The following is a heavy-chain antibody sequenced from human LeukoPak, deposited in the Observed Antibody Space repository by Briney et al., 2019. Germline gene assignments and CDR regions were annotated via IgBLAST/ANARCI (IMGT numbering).Heavy chain of an antibody. V-gene: IGHV3-30*04. D-gene: IGHD2-2*01. CDR1: GFTFSSYA. CDR2: ISYDGSNK. Sequence: GGSLRLSCAASGFTFSSYAMHWVRQAPGKGLEWVAVISYDGSNKYYADSVKGRFTISRDNSKNTLYLQMNSLRAEDTAVYYCARRGVPAAYDYWGQGTLVTVSS. CDR3: ARRGVPAAYDY. J-gene: IGHJ4*02.